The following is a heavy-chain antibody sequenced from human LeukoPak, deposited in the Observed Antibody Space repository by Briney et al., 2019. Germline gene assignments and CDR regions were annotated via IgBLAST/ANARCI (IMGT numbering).Heavy chain of an antibody. V-gene: IGHV3-48*03. CDR1: GFTFSSYE. CDR3: ARARQYYYDSGAYYDC. CDR2: ISSSGSTI. Sequence: GGSLRLSCAASGFTFSSYEMNWVRQAPGKGLEWVSYISSSGSTIYYADSVKGRFTISRDNSKNTLYLQMGSLRAEDMAVYYCARARQYYYDSGAYYDCWGRGTLVTVSS. D-gene: IGHD3-22*01. J-gene: IGHJ4*02.